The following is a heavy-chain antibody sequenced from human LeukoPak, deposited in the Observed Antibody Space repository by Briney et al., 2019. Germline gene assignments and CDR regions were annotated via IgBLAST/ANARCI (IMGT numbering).Heavy chain of an antibody. J-gene: IGHJ4*02. Sequence: PSETLSLTCTVSGGSISSSSYYWGWIRQPPGKGLEWIGSIYYSGSTYYNPSLKSRVTISVDTSKNQFPLKLSSVTAADTAVYYCAGLFEWQWLPQGYFDYWGQGTLVTVSS. CDR3: AGLFEWQWLPQGYFDY. CDR2: IYYSGST. V-gene: IGHV4-39*01. CDR1: GGSISSSSYY. D-gene: IGHD6-19*01.